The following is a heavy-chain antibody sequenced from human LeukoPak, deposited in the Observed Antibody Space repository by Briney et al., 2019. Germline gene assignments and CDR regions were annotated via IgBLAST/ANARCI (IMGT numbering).Heavy chain of an antibody. V-gene: IGHV4-59*01. CDR2: IYYSGST. D-gene: IGHD2-15*01. CDR3: ARAGGRILLPDI. CDR1: GGSISSYY. J-gene: IGHJ3*02. Sequence: SETLSLTCTVSGGSISSYYWSWIRQPPGKGLEWIGYIYYSGSTNYNPSLKSRVTISVDTSKNQFSLKLNSVTAADTAVYYCARAGGRILLPDIWGQGTMVTVSS.